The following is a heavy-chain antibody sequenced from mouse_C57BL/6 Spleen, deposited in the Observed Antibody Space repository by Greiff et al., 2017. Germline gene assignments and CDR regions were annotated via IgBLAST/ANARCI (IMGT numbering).Heavy chain of an antibody. CDR2: INPGRGGT. Sequence: VQLQQSGAELVRPGTSVKVSCKASGYAFTNYLIEWVKQRPGQGLEWIGVINPGRGGTNYNEKFKGKATLTADKSASTAYMQLSSLTSEDSAVYFCARWGTVVPFDYWGQGTTLTVSS. CDR1: GYAFTNYL. J-gene: IGHJ2*01. CDR3: ARWGTVVPFDY. D-gene: IGHD1-1*01. V-gene: IGHV1-54*01.